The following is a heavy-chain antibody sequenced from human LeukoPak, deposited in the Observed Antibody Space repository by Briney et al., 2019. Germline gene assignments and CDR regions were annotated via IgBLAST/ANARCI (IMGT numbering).Heavy chain of an antibody. D-gene: IGHD2-8*02. CDR1: GYTFTTRYY. CDR3: AREESGGYFDY. CDR2: INTSGGGT. Sequence: GASVKVSCKASGYTFTTRYYMHWVRQAPGQGLEWIGIINTSGGGTNYAQKFQGRVTMTRDTSTSTVYMELESLTSEDTAVYYCAREESGGYFDYWGQGTLVTVSS. J-gene: IGHJ4*02. V-gene: IGHV1-46*01.